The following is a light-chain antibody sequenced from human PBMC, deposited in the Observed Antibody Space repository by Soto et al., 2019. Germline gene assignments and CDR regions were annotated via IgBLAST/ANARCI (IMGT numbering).Light chain of an antibody. CDR3: QQYNSYWT. CDR1: QSISNW. J-gene: IGKJ1*01. CDR2: EAS. Sequence: DIQMTQSPSTLSASVGDRVTITCRASQSISNWLAWYQQKPGKAPKLLIYEASSLESGVPSRLSFSGSGTEFTLTIISLQPDDFATYYCQQYNSYWTFGQGTKV. V-gene: IGKV1-5*01.